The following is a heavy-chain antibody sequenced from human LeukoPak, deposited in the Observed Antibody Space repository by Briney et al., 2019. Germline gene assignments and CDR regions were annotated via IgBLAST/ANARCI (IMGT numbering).Heavy chain of an antibody. CDR2: INPNSGGT. D-gene: IGHD1-1*01. J-gene: IGHJ5*02. V-gene: IGHV1-2*02. Sequence: GASVKLSRTATVSAATIYYNHWMRHAPAPGLEWMGWINPNSGGTNYAQKFQNRVTMTRDTSISTAYIELSRLRSDDTAVYYCATEQGTSGTTWEPTWGQGPLVSVSS. CDR1: VSAATIYY. CDR3: ATEQGTSGTTWEPT.